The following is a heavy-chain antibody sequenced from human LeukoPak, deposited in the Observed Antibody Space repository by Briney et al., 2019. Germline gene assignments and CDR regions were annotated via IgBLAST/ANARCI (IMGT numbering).Heavy chain of an antibody. CDR3: AKNYYDSSGFDAFDI. CDR1: GFTFNTYT. J-gene: IGHJ3*02. CDR2: ISSSGSYK. D-gene: IGHD3-22*01. V-gene: IGHV3-21*01. Sequence: GGSLRLSCAASGFTFNTYTMNWVRQAPGKGLEWVSSISSSGSYKYFADSVKGRFTISRDNSKNTLYLQMNSLRAEDTAVYYCAKNYYDSSGFDAFDIWGQGTMVTVSS.